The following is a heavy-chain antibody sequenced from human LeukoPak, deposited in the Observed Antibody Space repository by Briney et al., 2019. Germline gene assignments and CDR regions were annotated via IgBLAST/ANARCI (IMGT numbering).Heavy chain of an antibody. D-gene: IGHD2-21*01. CDR2: IYDSGNT. CDR3: AKGEGDY. J-gene: IGHJ4*02. CDR1: GGSISSYY. Sequence: SETLSLTCTVSGGSISSYYWSWIRQPPGKGLEWIGYIYDSGNTNYNPSLKSRVTISVDTSKNQFSLKVRSVTAADTAVYYCAKGEGDYWGQGTLVTASS. V-gene: IGHV4-59*01.